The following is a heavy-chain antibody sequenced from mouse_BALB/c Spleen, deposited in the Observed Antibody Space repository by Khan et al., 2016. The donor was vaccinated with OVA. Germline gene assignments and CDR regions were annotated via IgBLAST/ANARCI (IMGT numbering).Heavy chain of an antibody. CDR3: ARRNYFGYTFAY. CDR1: GYTFTDYY. D-gene: IGHD1-2*01. V-gene: IGHV1-77*01. J-gene: IGHJ3*01. Sequence: QVQLQQSGAELARPGASVKLSCKASGYTFTDYYINWVKQRTGQGLEWIGEISPGSGDTYYNEKFKGKATLTADKSSSTVSLHLSSLTAEASAVYFWARRNYFGYTFAYWGQGTLVTVSA. CDR2: ISPGSGDT.